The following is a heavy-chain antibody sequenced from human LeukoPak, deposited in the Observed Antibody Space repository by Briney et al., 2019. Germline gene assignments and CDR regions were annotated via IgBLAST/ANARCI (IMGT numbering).Heavy chain of an antibody. D-gene: IGHD6-19*01. CDR2: IYYSGST. J-gene: IGHJ3*02. Sequence: SETLSLTCTVSGGSISSYYWSWIRQSPGKGLEWIGYIYYSGSTNYNPSLKSRVTISVDTSKNQFSLKLSSVTAADTAVYYCARHVIAVAELDAFDIWGQGTMVTVSS. CDR1: GGSISSYY. CDR3: ARHVIAVAELDAFDI. V-gene: IGHV4-59*08.